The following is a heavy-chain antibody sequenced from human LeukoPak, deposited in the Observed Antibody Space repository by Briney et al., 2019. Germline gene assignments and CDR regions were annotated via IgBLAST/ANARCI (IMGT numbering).Heavy chain of an antibody. CDR1: GYTFTSYA. J-gene: IGHJ4*02. V-gene: IGHV1-3*01. D-gene: IGHD3-10*01. CDR3: SRPSLWFGELSTFDF. CDR2: INAGNGDT. Sequence: ASVKVSCKASGYTFTSYAMHWVRQAPGQRLEWMGWINAGNGDTKYSQKFQGRVTITRDTSASTAYMELSGLTSEDTAVYYCSRPSLWFGELSTFDFWGQGTLVTVSS.